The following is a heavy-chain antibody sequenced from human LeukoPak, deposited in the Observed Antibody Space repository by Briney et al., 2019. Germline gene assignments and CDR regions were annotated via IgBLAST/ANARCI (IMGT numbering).Heavy chain of an antibody. CDR2: IYYTGST. CDR1: GGCITSHY. D-gene: IGHD1-1*01. CDR3: ATDRERAFDI. J-gene: IGHJ3*02. Sequence: SETLSLTCIVSGGCITSHYWSWIRQPPGKGLEWIGCIYYTGSTNYNSSLKSRVTISVGTSKNRFSLKLSSVTPADTAVYYCATDRERAFDIWGQRTMVTVSS. V-gene: IGHV4-59*11.